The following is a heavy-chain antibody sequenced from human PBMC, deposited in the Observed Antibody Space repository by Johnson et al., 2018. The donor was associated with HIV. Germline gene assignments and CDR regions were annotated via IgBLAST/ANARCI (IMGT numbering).Heavy chain of an antibody. Sequence: KGLEWVSGFSWNGGRGVIGYADSVKGRFTISRDNSKNTLYLQMNSLRVEDTALYYCARDGTTGPSGDAFDIWGQGTMVTVST. D-gene: IGHD4-17*01. J-gene: IGHJ3*02. CDR2: FSWNGGRGVI. CDR3: ARDGTTGPSGDAFDI. V-gene: IGHV3-9*01.